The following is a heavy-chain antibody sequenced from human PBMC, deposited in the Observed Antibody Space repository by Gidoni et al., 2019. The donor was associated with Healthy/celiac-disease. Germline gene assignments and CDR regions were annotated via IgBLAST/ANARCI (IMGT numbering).Heavy chain of an antibody. J-gene: IGHJ4*02. CDR3: TRGLGGFVGATKVRFDY. D-gene: IGHD1-26*01. Sequence: EVQLVESGGGLVQPGRSLRLSCTASGFTFGDYAMGWFRQAPGKGLEWVGFIRSKAYGGTTEYAASVKGRFTISRDDSKSIAYLQMNSLKTEDTAVYYCTRGLGGFVGATKVRFDYWGQGTLVTVSS. CDR2: IRSKAYGGTT. V-gene: IGHV3-49*03. CDR1: GFTFGDYA.